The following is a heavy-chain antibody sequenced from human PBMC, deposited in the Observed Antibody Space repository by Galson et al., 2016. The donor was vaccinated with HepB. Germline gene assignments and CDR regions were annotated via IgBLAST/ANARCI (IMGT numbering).Heavy chain of an antibody. D-gene: IGHD2-21*02. Sequence: SETLSLTCTVSGGSIRNSTYYWAWIRQPPGKRLELIASIYFNGATYFNTSLKSGVTIPEDMSKTQLSLRLTAVTAADTAVYYCASLVMVPALRMAAFDYWGQGILVTVSS. CDR3: ASLVMVPALRMAAFDY. CDR2: IYFNGAT. J-gene: IGHJ4*02. V-gene: IGHV4-39*01. CDR1: GGSIRNSTYY.